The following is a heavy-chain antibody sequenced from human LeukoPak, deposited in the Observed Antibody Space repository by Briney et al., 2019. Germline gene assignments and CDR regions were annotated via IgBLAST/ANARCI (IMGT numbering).Heavy chain of an antibody. J-gene: IGHJ5*02. D-gene: IGHD3-10*01. CDR1: GYTFTAYY. CDR3: ARDTSYGSGSYWFDP. V-gene: IGHV1-2*02. CDR2: INPNSGGT. Sequence: ASVKVSCKASGYTFTAYYMHWVRPAPGQGLDWMGWINPNSGGTNYGQKFQGRVTMTRDTSITTAYMELSRLRSDDKAVYYCARDTSYGSGSYWFDPWGQGTLVTVSS.